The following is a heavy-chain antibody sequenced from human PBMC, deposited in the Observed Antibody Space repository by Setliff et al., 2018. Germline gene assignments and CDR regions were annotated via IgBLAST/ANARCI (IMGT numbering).Heavy chain of an antibody. Sequence: GGSLRLSCAASGFTFSRYSMTWVRQAPGKGLEWVSSISKSSSYIYYADSVKGRFAVSRDKADNSLYLQMNSLRAEDTAVYYCARDEDYFDTSGYPDNWGQGTLVTVSS. J-gene: IGHJ4*02. V-gene: IGHV3-21*01. CDR2: ISKSSSYI. CDR1: GFTFSRYS. D-gene: IGHD3-22*01. CDR3: ARDEDYFDTSGYPDN.